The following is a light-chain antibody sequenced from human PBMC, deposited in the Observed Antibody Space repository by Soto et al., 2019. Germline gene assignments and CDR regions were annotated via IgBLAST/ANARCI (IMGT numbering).Light chain of an antibody. CDR2: EVS. CDR1: SSDVGGYNY. V-gene: IGLV2-14*01. Sequence: QSVLTQPASGSGSPGQSITISCTGTSSDVGGYNYFSWYQQHPGKAPKLMIYEVSNRPAWVSNRFSGSKSANTTYLTIAGHHAHDEVDYYCSVYTTSSKPNVFGTGTKVTAL. J-gene: IGLJ1*01. CDR3: SVYTTSSKPNV.